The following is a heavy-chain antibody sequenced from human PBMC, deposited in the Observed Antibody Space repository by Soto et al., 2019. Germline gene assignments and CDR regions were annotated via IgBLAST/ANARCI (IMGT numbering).Heavy chain of an antibody. Sequence: GGSLRLSCVASGFTFSDYSMNWVRQAPGKGLEWISYFSSSRRSSTIYYADSVKGRFTISRDNAKNSLYLQMNSLRDEDTAVYYCARDPFSYYYDSSGYTSLGFDYWGQGTLVTVSS. CDR3: ARDPFSYYYDSSGYTSLGFDY. CDR1: GFTFSDYS. CDR2: FSSSRRSSTI. D-gene: IGHD3-22*01. V-gene: IGHV3-48*02. J-gene: IGHJ4*02.